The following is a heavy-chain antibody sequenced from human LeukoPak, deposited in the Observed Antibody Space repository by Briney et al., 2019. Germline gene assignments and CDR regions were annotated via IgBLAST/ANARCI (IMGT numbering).Heavy chain of an antibody. CDR2: ISYDGSNK. Sequence: GGSLRLSCAASGFTFSSYGMHWVRQAPGKGLEWVAVISYDGSNKYYADSVKGRFTISRDNSKNTLYLQMNSLRAEDTAVYYCAKDLELRYFDWLPSLGYWGQGTLVTVSS. CDR3: AKDLELRYFDWLPSLGY. J-gene: IGHJ4*02. CDR1: GFTFSSYG. V-gene: IGHV3-30*18. D-gene: IGHD3-9*01.